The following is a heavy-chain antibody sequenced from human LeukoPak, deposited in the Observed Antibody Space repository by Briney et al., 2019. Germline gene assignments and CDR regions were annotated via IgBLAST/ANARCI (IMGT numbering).Heavy chain of an antibody. V-gene: IGHV3-30*04. D-gene: IGHD2-2*02. J-gene: IGHJ4*02. CDR1: GFTFSSYA. CDR2: ISYDGSNK. CDR3: ARAGPDKVVVPAAISFDY. Sequence: GGSLRLSRAASGFTFSSYAMHWVRQAPGKGLEWVAVISYDGSNKYYADSVKGRFTISRDNSKNTLYLQMNSLRAEDTAGYYCARAGPDKVVVPAAISFDYWGQGTLVTVSS.